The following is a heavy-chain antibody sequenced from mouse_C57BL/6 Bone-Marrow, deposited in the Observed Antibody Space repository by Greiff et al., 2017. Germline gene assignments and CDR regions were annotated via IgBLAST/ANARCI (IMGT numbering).Heavy chain of an antibody. CDR3: ARSHYYGSVDY. CDR2: IRNKANGYTT. J-gene: IGHJ2*01. D-gene: IGHD1-1*01. Sequence: DVHLVESGGGLVQPGGSLSLSCAASGFTFTDYYMSWVRQPPGKALEWLGFIRNKANGYTTEYSASVKGRFTISRDNSQSILYLQMNALRAEDSATYYCARSHYYGSVDYWGQGTTLTVSS. CDR1: GFTFTDYY. V-gene: IGHV7-3*01.